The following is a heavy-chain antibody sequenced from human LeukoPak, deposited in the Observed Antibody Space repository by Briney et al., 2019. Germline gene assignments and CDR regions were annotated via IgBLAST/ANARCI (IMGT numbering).Heavy chain of an antibody. Sequence: SGPALVKPTQTLTLTCTFSGFSLSTDGMSVSWVRQPPGKALEWLARIDWDDDKYYSASLKTRLTISKDTSKNQVVLTMTNMDPVDTATYYCARRLYGSGSSNAFDIWGQGTMVTVSS. CDR2: IDWDDDK. CDR1: GFSLSTDGMS. CDR3: ARRLYGSGSSNAFDI. J-gene: IGHJ3*02. D-gene: IGHD3-10*01. V-gene: IGHV2-70*11.